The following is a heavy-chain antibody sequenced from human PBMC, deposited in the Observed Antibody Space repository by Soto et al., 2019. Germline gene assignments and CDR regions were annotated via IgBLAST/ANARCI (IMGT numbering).Heavy chain of an antibody. CDR1: GGSISSSSYY. D-gene: IGHD5-12*01. CDR2: IYYSGST. Sequence: SETLSLTCTVSGGSISSSSYYWGWIRQPPGKGLEWIGSIYYSGSTYYNPSLKSRVTISVDTSKNQFSLKLSSVTAADTAVYYSARRESGYDLDYFDYWGQGTLVTVSS. J-gene: IGHJ4*02. V-gene: IGHV4-39*01. CDR3: ARRESGYDLDYFDY.